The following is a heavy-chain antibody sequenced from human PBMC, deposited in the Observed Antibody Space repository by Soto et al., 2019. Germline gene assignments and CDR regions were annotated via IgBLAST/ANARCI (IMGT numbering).Heavy chain of an antibody. D-gene: IGHD2-15*01. V-gene: IGHV3-9*01. CDR3: AKDTWWDFGSQPPEHYFDY. CDR2: ISWNSGSI. J-gene: IGHJ4*02. CDR1: GFTFDDYA. Sequence: GGSLRLSCAASGFTFDDYAMHWVRQAPGKGLEWVSGISWNSGSIGYADSVKGRFTISRDNAKNSLYLQMNSLRAEDTALYYCAKDTWWDFGSQPPEHYFDYWGQGTLVTVSS.